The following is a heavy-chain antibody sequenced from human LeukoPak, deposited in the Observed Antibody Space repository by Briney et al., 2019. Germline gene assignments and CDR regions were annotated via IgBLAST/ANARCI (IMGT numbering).Heavy chain of an antibody. V-gene: IGHV4-39*02. CDR3: ARDGYDIDY. Sequence: SETLSLTCTVSGGSISSSSYYWGWIRQPPGKGLEWIGSIYYSGSTYYNPSLKSRVTISVDTSKNQFSLKLSSVTAADTAVYYCARDGYDIDYWGQGTLVTVSS. J-gene: IGHJ4*02. CDR1: GGSISSSSYY. D-gene: IGHD5-12*01. CDR2: IYYSGST.